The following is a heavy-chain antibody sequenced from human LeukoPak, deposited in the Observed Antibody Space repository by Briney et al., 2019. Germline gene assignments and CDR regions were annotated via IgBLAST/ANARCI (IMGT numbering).Heavy chain of an antibody. CDR2: IKQDGSEK. D-gene: IGHD2-15*01. CDR1: GFIFSSYA. V-gene: IGHV3-7*04. J-gene: IGHJ4*02. CDR3: ARVVAATYFDY. Sequence: PGGSLRLSCAASGFIFSSYAMTWVRQAPGKGLEWVANIKQDGSEKYYVDSVKGRFTISRDNAKNSLYLQMNSLRAEDTAVYYCARVVAATYFDYWGQGTLVTVSS.